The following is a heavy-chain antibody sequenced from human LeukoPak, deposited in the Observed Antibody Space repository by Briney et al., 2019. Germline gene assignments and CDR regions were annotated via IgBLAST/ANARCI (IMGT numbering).Heavy chain of an antibody. Sequence: ASVKVSCKASGYTFTGYYMHWVRQAPGQGLEWMGWINPNSGGTNYAQKFQGRVTMTRDTSISTAYMELSRLRSDDTAVYYCAREDIVVVVAATRGCYYGMDVWGQGTTVTVSS. CDR1: GYTFTGYY. CDR3: AREDIVVVVAATRGCYYGMDV. J-gene: IGHJ6*02. V-gene: IGHV1-2*02. D-gene: IGHD2-15*01. CDR2: INPNSGGT.